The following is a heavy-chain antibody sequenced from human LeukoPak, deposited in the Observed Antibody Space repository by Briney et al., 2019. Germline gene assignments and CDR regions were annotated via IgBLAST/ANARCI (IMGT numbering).Heavy chain of an antibody. CDR3: ARGPFGVVNDFDY. CDR1: GGSISSYY. CDR2: IYYSGST. V-gene: IGHV4-59*01. D-gene: IGHD3-3*01. Sequence: SETLSLTCTVSGGSISSYYWSWIPQPPGKGLEWIGYIYYSGSTNYNPSLKSRVTISVDTSKNQFSLKLTSVTAADTAVYYCARGPFGVVNDFDYWGQGTLVTVSS. J-gene: IGHJ4*02.